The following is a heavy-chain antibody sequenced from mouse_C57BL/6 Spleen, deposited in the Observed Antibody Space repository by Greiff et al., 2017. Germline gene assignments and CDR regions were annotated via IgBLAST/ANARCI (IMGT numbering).Heavy chain of an antibody. D-gene: IGHD2-4*01. V-gene: IGHV1-18*01. CDR3: ARRGYDYKDYFDY. CDR2: INPNNGGT. J-gene: IGHJ2*01. Sequence: VQLQQSGPELVKPGASVKISCKASGYTFTDYNMDWVKQSHGKSLEWIGDINPNNGGTIYNQKVKGKATLTVDKSSSTAYMELRSLTSEDTAVYYCARRGYDYKDYFDYWGQGTTLTVSS. CDR1: GYTFTDYN.